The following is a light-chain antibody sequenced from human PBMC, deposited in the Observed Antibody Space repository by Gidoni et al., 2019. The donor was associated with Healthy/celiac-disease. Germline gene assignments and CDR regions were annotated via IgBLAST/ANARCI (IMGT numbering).Light chain of an antibody. V-gene: IGKV3-11*01. Sequence: EIVLTQSPATLSLSPGERATLSCRSSQSVRSYLAWYQQKPGQAHRLLIYDAANRATGIPARYSGSGSGSDINLTMSSIEPEDYEVYYCQRRSNWPRTFGQGTRLEIK. CDR2: DAA. J-gene: IGKJ5*01. CDR1: QSVRSY. CDR3: QRRSNWPRT.